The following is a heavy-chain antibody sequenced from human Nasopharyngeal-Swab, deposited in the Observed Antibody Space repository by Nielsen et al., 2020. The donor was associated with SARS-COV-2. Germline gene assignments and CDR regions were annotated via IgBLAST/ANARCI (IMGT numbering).Heavy chain of an antibody. J-gene: IGHJ5*02. CDR3: ARDVAGADSA. V-gene: IGHV3-74*01. Sequence: ETLTLTCAASGFTFSRYWRHWVRQVPGKGLVWVSRIDTDGSTTDHADSVKGRFTISRDNAKNTLYLQMNNLRAEDTALYYCARDVAGADSAWGQGTLVTVSS. CDR1: GFTFSRYW. CDR2: IDTDGSTT. D-gene: IGHD2-21*01.